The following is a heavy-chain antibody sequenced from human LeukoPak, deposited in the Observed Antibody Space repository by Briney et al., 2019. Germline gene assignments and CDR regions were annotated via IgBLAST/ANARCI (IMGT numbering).Heavy chain of an antibody. J-gene: IGHJ2*01. D-gene: IGHD3-22*01. CDR2: ISSNGGST. Sequence: SGGSLRLSCAASGFTFSSYAMHWVRQAPGKGLEYVSAISSNGGSTYYANSVKGRFTISRDNSKNTLYLQMGSLRAEDMAVYYCARGYYDSSGYYLYDLWGRGTLVTVSS. CDR3: ARGYYDSSGYYLYDL. CDR1: GFTFSSYA. V-gene: IGHV3-64*01.